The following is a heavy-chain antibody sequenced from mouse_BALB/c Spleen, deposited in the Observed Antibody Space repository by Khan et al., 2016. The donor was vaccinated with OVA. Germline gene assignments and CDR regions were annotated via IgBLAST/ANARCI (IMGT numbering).Heavy chain of an antibody. V-gene: IGHV3-2*02. CDR2: ISSTGST. CDR3: ARSLYYGYGYALDC. J-gene: IGHJ4*01. Sequence: VELVESGPGLVKPSQSLSLTCTVTGYSITSDYAWNWIRQFPGNKLEWMGYISSTGSTSYNPSLKSRISITRDTSKNQFFLQLKSVTTEDTATYYCARSLYYGYGYALDCWGRGTAVTVSS. D-gene: IGHD2-2*01. CDR1: GYSITSDYA.